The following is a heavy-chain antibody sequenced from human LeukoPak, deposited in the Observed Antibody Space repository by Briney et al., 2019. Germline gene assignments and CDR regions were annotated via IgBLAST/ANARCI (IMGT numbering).Heavy chain of an antibody. CDR3: ARGVNYYGSGSLDY. V-gene: IGHV4-39*07. D-gene: IGHD3-10*01. Sequence: KPSETLSLTCTVSGGSISGSSYYWGWIRQPPGKGLEWIGSINYSGSTYYNPSLKSRVTIFVDTSKNQFSLKLSSVTAADTAVYYCARGVNYYGSGSLDYWGQGTLVTVSS. CDR1: GGSISGSSYY. J-gene: IGHJ4*02. CDR2: INYSGST.